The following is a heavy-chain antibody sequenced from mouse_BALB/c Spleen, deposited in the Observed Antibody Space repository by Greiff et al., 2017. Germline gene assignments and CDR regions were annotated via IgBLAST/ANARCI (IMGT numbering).Heavy chain of an antibody. Sequence: EVQRVESGGGLVKPGGSLKLSCAASGFTFSDYYMYWVRQTPEKRLEWVATISDGGSYTYYPDSVKGRFTISRDNAKNNLYLQMSSLKSEDTAMYYCARDYYYGSSSHFDYWGQGTTLTVSS. D-gene: IGHD1-1*01. V-gene: IGHV5-4*02. CDR1: GFTFSDYY. J-gene: IGHJ2*01. CDR3: ARDYYYGSSSHFDY. CDR2: ISDGGSYT.